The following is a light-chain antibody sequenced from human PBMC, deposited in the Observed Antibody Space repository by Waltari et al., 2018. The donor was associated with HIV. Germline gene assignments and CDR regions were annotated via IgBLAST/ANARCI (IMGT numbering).Light chain of an antibody. J-gene: IGLJ1*01. Sequence: QSALTQPASVSGSPGQSTTISCTGPSTDLGSSTYVSWHQQHPGEAPKLIIHDVSDRPSGISNRFSGSKSGNTASLTISGLQTEDEADYYCSSYTSSITYVFGSGTRVTVL. CDR3: SSYTSSITYV. CDR1: STDLGSSTY. CDR2: DVS. V-gene: IGLV2-14*03.